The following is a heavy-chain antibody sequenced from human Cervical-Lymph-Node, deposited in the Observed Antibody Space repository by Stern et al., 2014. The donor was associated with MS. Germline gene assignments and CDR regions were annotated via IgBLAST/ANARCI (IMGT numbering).Heavy chain of an antibody. CDR1: GFSLYTSGEG. V-gene: IGHV2-5*02. CDR2: IYCVDDK. D-gene: IGHD6-19*01. J-gene: IGHJ4*02. Sequence: QVTLKESGPTLVKPTPTLTLTCTFSGFSLYTSGEGVVRLRQPPGRALVSLVIIYCVDDKDYTPTLKGRLAITKGTSKNEVVLTMTNMDPMGTATYYCAHRQVGYNSGWDQGDFDNWGQGTLVTVSS. CDR3: AHRQVGYNSGWDQGDFDN.